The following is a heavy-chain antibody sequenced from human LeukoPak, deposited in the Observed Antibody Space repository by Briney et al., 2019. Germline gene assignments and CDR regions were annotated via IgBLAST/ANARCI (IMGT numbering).Heavy chain of an antibody. CDR3: ARAMATADQESDSYSYGMDV. D-gene: IGHD6-13*01. V-gene: IGHV3-11*01. J-gene: IGHJ6*02. CDR1: GFTFSDDY. CDR2: ISSSGSTI. Sequence: GGSLRLACAASGFTFSDDYMSWISQAPGKGLGWVSYISSSGSTIYYADSVEGRFTIARDNPKDSLYLQMNSLRADDTAVYYCARAMATADQESDSYSYGMDVWGQGTTVTVSS.